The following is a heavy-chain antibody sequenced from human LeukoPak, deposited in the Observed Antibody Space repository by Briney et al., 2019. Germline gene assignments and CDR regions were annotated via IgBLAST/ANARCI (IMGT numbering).Heavy chain of an antibody. V-gene: IGHV3-74*01. J-gene: IGHJ4*02. CDR2: INTDGSST. D-gene: IGHD3-10*01. Sequence: QPGGSLRLSCAASGFTFSSYWMHWVRQAPGKGLVWVSRINTDGSSTTYADSVKGRFTISRDNAKNTLYLQMNSLRAEDTAVYYCARDHRPTMVRGGLDYWGQGTLVTASS. CDR3: ARDHRPTMVRGGLDY. CDR1: GFTFSSYW.